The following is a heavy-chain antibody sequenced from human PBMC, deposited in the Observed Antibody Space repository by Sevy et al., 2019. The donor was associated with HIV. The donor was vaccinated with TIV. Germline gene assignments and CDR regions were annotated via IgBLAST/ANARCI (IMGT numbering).Heavy chain of an antibody. D-gene: IGHD7-27*01. J-gene: IGHJ5*02. Sequence: GGSLRLSCAASGFTFSGYAMSWVRQAPGKGLEWVSLITGSGSKTYYADSVKGRFTISRDNSKNTVKLQMNSRRVEYTAIYYCAKETWGLFDPWGQGILVTVSS. CDR1: GFTFSGYA. CDR2: ITGSGSKT. CDR3: AKETWGLFDP. V-gene: IGHV3-23*01.